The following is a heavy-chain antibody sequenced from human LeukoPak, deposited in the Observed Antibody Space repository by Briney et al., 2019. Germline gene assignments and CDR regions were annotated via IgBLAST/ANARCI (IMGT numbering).Heavy chain of an antibody. J-gene: IGHJ6*03. CDR1: GGSISTYY. CDR3: ARQGGDYDYYYYYMDV. D-gene: IGHD4-17*01. V-gene: IGHV4-59*01. CDR2: IFHSGST. Sequence: MASETLSLTCTVSGGSISTYYWSWIRQPPGKRLEWIGYIFHSGSTNYNPSLRGRVTISVDTSKNQFSLKLSSVTAADTAVYYCARQGGDYDYYYYYMDVWGKGTTVTISS.